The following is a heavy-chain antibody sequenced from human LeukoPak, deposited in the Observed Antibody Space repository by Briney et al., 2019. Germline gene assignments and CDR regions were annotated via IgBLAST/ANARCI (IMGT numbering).Heavy chain of an antibody. Sequence: SETLPLTCTVSDDSITMHYWTWIRQPPGKGLEWIGYVDHTGSTKFNPSLNGRVSISRDTSNNFFSLRLRSVTAADTAVYFRARGRVSSSTWYSTYYYFFYMDFWGKGTTVTVSS. CDR2: VDHTGST. V-gene: IGHV4-59*11. CDR1: DDSITMHY. D-gene: IGHD4-11*01. CDR3: ARGRVSSSTWYSTYYYFFYMDF. J-gene: IGHJ6*03.